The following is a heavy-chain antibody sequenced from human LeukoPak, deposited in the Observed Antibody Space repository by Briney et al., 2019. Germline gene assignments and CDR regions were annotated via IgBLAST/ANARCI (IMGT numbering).Heavy chain of an antibody. D-gene: IGHD3-22*01. CDR3: AKRGNYYEFDY. Sequence: GGSLRLSCAASGFIFSSYAMNWVRQAPGKGLEWVSTISGSGSSTYYADSVKGRFTISRDSSKNTLYLQMNSLRAEDTAVYYCAKRGNYYEFDYWGQGTLVSVSS. V-gene: IGHV3-23*01. CDR2: ISGSGSST. J-gene: IGHJ4*02. CDR1: GFIFSSYA.